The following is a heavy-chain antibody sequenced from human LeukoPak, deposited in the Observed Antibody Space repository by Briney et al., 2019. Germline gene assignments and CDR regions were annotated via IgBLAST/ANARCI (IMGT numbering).Heavy chain of an antibody. CDR3: TRLTRRDGYNFDY. CDR1: GYTFTSYD. Sequence: ASVKVSCKASGYTFTSYDINWVRQATGQGLEWMGWMNPDSGNTGYAQKFQGRVTMTRNTSISTAYMELSSLRSEDTAVYYCTRLTRRDGYNFDYWGQGTLVTVSS. CDR2: MNPDSGNT. D-gene: IGHD5-24*01. J-gene: IGHJ4*02. V-gene: IGHV1-8*01.